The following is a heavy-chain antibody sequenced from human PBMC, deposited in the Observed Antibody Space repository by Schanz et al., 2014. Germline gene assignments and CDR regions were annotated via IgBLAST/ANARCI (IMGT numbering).Heavy chain of an antibody. CDR3: ARDRVQYSSGWYSDS. D-gene: IGHD6-19*01. CDR2: ISRDGTTS. Sequence: VQLVESGGGLVKPGGSLRLSCAASGFTFSNFAIHWVRQAPGKGLEWLSYISRDGTTSYYADSVKGRFTISRDNSKNTVYLQMSSLRAEDTAVYYCARDRVQYSSGWYSDSWGQGTLVTVSS. V-gene: IGHV3-48*03. J-gene: IGHJ4*02. CDR1: GFTFSNFA.